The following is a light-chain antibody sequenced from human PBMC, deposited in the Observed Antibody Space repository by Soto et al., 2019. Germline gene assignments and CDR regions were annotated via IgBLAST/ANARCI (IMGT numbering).Light chain of an antibody. CDR3: QQRSHWPRT. J-gene: IGKJ1*01. Sequence: EIVVKNSPSTVSVYPGERATLSCRASHSVSSDLAWYQQKPGQAPRLLIYDVSNRATGIPARFSGSGSGTDFSLTISSLEPEDFAVYYCQQRSHWPRTFGQVTIVAI. CDR1: HSVSSD. CDR2: DVS. V-gene: IGKV3-11*01.